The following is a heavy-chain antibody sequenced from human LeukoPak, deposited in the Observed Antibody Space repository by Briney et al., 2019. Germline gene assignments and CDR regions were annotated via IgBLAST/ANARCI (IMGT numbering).Heavy chain of an antibody. J-gene: IGHJ3*02. Sequence: ASVKVSCKVSGNALSDLSMHWVRQAPGGGLEWMGGFDPEEGETIYAQKFQGRVTMTEDTSTDTAYMELSSLRSEDTAVYYCATENTLVLPTELTDALDIWGQGTMVTVSS. CDR2: FDPEEGET. CDR3: ATENTLVLPTELTDALDI. D-gene: IGHD2/OR15-2a*01. CDR1: GNALSDLS. V-gene: IGHV1-24*01.